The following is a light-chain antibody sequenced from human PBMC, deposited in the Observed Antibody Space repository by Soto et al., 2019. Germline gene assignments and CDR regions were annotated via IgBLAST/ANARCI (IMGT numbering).Light chain of an antibody. CDR2: GAS. J-gene: IGKJ4*01. CDR1: QSVSNNY. V-gene: IGKV3-20*01. CDR3: QQYFDVPFT. Sequence: EIVLTQSPGTLSLSPGERATISCRASQSVSNNYLAWYQQKPGQAPRLLIYGASSRATGIPARFSGSGSGTDFTLTISSLEAEDVAFYWCQQYFDVPFTFGGGTKVDIK.